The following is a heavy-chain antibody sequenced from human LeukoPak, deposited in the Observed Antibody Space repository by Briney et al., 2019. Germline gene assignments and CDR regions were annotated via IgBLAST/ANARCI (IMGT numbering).Heavy chain of an antibody. CDR3: ARISAVAGTWVTDYYGMDV. CDR1: GGSISSSTYY. D-gene: IGHD6-19*01. CDR2: IYYSGST. J-gene: IGHJ6*02. Sequence: SETLSLTCTVSGGSISSSTYYWDWIRQPPGKGLEWIGSIYYSGSTYYNPSLKSRVTMSVDTSKNQFSLKLSSVTAADTAVYYCARISAVAGTWVTDYYGMDVWGQGTTVTVSS. V-gene: IGHV4-39*07.